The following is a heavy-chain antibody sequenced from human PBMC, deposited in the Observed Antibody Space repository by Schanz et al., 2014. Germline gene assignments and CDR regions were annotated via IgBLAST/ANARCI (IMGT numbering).Heavy chain of an antibody. Sequence: EVQLVESGGGLVQPGGSLRLSCAASGFTFSVYWMHWVRQPPGKGLEWVSSLSGGSSYIFYADSVKGRFTISRDNARYSLYLEMNSLRAEDTAVYYCARGRARQLVHWFDPWGQGTLVTVSS. CDR2: LSGGSSYI. D-gene: IGHD6-13*01. CDR3: ARGRARQLVHWFDP. J-gene: IGHJ5*02. CDR1: GFTFSVYW. V-gene: IGHV3-21*01.